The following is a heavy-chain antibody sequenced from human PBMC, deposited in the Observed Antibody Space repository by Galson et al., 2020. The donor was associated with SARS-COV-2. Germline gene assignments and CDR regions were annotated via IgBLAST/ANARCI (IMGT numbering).Heavy chain of an antibody. J-gene: IGHJ4*02. D-gene: IGHD1-26*01. V-gene: IGHV3-48*03. Sequence: GGSLRLSCAASGFSFSSYEMNWVRQAPGKGLDYVAYISQYGTATFYADSVKGRFTISRDNAKNSLFLQMNSLRVEDTALYYCTRDRWDGASPQDFWGQGTLVTVSS. CDR3: TRDRWDGASPQDF. CDR1: GFSFSSYE. CDR2: ISQYGTAT.